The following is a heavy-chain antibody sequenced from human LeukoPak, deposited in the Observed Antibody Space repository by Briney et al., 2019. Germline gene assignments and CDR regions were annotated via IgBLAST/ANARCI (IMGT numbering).Heavy chain of an antibody. CDR2: ISGSGGST. CDR3: AKIYCSGGSCY. Sequence: PGGSLRLSCAASGFTFSSYGMNWVRQAPGKGLEWVSAISGSGGSTYYADSVKGRFTISRDNSKNTLYLQMNSLRAEDTAVYYCAKIYCSGGSCYWGQGTLVTVSS. J-gene: IGHJ4*02. CDR1: GFTFSSYG. D-gene: IGHD2-15*01. V-gene: IGHV3-23*01.